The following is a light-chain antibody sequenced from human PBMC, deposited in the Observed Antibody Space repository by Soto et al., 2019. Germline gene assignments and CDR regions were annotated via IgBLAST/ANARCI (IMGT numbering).Light chain of an antibody. J-gene: IGLJ1*01. CDR1: SSDIGAFSF. Sequence: QSALTQPASVSGSPGQSITISCTGTSSDIGAFSFVSWYQQHPGKVPKLMIFDVNRRPSGVYDRFSGSKSGNTASLTISGLQAEDEGDYYCSSYTSSSTHVFGSGTKVTVL. V-gene: IGLV2-14*03. CDR2: DVN. CDR3: SSYTSSSTHV.